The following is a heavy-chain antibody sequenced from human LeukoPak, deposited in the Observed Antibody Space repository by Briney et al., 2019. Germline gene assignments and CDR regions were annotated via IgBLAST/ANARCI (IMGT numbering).Heavy chain of an antibody. J-gene: IGHJ3*02. CDR2: ISGSGGST. V-gene: IGHV3-23*01. D-gene: IGHD6-19*01. Sequence: PGGALRLSCAASGFTFSSYAMSRVRQAPGKGLEWVSAISGSGGSTYYADSVKGRFTISRDNSKNTLYLQMNSLRAEDTAVYYCATTQWLVDAFDIWGQGTMVTVSS. CDR3: ATTQWLVDAFDI. CDR1: GFTFSSYA.